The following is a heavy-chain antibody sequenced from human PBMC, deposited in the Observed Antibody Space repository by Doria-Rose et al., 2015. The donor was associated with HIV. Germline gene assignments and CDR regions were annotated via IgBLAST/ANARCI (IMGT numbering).Heavy chain of an antibody. V-gene: IGHV3-9*01. CDR3: AKAPIIGPKYYFYMDV. J-gene: IGHJ6*03. D-gene: IGHD3-3*01. CDR2: ISWDSGAK. Sequence: ESGGGLVQPGRSLRLSCVGSGFSFESYAMHWVRLAPGKGLECVAGISWDSGAKGNADSVEGRFTISRDNAKKSVYLEMRSLRPEDTAFYYCAKAPIIGPKYYFYMDVWGKGTSVTVSS. CDR1: GFSFESYA.